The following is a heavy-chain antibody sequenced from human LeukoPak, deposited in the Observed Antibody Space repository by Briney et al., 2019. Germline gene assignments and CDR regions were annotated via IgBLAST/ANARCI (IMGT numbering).Heavy chain of an antibody. Sequence: SETLSLTCAVYVGSFSDYYWSWIRQPPGKGLEWIGEINHSGSTNYNPSLKSRVTISVDTSKNQFSLKLSSVSAADTAVYYYARVFSGWSSLYYYYYMDVWGKGTTVTVSS. J-gene: IGHJ6*03. CDR1: VGSFSDYY. D-gene: IGHD6-19*01. CDR3: ARVFSGWSSLYYYYYMDV. V-gene: IGHV4-34*01. CDR2: INHSGST.